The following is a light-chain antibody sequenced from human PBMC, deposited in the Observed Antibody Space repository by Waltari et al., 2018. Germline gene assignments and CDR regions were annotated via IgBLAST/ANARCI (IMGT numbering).Light chain of an antibody. CDR1: QSISTY. J-gene: IGKJ1*01. V-gene: IGKV1-39*01. CDR3: QQCYNPSRT. CDR2: AAS. Sequence: IQMTQSPSSLSASVGARVTITCRASQSISTYLYWYQQQPGKAPKLLSYAASRLQIGVPPRFSGSGAGTDFTLTITSLQPEDFATYFCQQCYNPSRTFGQGTKV.